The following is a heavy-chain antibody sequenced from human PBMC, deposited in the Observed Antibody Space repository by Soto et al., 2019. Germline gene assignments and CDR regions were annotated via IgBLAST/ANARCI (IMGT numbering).Heavy chain of an antibody. Sequence: ETLSLTCTVSGGSIITSTYYWAWIRQPPGKGLEWIGSIYHTGITNYNPSLKSRVSISVDTSKNRFSLKLNSVSAADMAVYYCASLHLSAYQAFDIWGQGTAVTVSS. CDR2: IYHTGIT. CDR1: GGSIITSTYY. CDR3: ASLHLSAYQAFDI. J-gene: IGHJ3*02. V-gene: IGHV4-39*01. D-gene: IGHD2-15*01.